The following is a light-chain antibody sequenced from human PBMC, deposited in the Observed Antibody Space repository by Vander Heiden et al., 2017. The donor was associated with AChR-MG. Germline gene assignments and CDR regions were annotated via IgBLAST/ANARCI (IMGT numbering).Light chain of an antibody. CDR3: QQRYGYPRT. V-gene: IGKV1-9*01. J-gene: IGKJ1*01. CDR2: GAS. CDR1: QGISTH. Sequence: SQLTQSPSPLSASVGDRVCITCPASQGISTHLAWYQQKRGKAPKLLIYGASTLQSGVPSRVSGSGSGTDFTLTIRRLQPDDFAVYYCQQRYGYPRTFGQGTKVEIK.